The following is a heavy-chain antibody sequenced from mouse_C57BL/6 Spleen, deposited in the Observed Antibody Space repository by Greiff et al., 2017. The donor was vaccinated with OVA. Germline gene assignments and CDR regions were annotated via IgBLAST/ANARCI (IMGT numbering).Heavy chain of an antibody. J-gene: IGHJ2*01. CDR3: AREGIYYGKESYFDY. CDR2: ISDGGSYT. CDR1: GFTFSSYA. D-gene: IGHD2-1*01. V-gene: IGHV5-4*01. Sequence: EVMLVESGGGLVKPGGSLKLSCAASGFTFSSYAMSWVRQTPEQRLEWVATISDGGSYTYYPDNVKGRFTISRDNAKNNLYLHMSHLKSENTAMDYCAREGIYYGKESYFDYWGQGTTLTVSS.